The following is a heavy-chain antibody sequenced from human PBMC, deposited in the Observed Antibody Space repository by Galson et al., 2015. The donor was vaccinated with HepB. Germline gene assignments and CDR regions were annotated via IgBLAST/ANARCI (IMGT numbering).Heavy chain of an antibody. D-gene: IGHD6-25*01. CDR3: ARVAAANYAMDV. J-gene: IGHJ6*02. V-gene: IGHV3-48*03. CDR2: ISSSGTTI. CDR1: GFTFSSYE. Sequence: SLRLSCAASGFTFSSYEMTWVRQAPGKGLVWVLYISSSGTTIYYADSVKGRFTISRDNAKNSLYLQMNSLRAEDTAVYYCARVAAANYAMDVWGQGTTVTVSS.